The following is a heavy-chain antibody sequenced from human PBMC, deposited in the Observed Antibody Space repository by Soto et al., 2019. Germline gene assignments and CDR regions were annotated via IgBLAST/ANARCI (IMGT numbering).Heavy chain of an antibody. V-gene: IGHV2-26*01. D-gene: IGHD5-12*01. CDR3: ARIGDGYNYGAGWFDP. J-gene: IGHJ5*02. CDR2: IFSNDEK. CDR1: VFSLSNARMG. Sequence: XGPTLVNPTEILPLTCTVCVFSLSNARMGVSWIRQPPGKALEWLAHIFSNDEKSYSTSLKSRLTISKDTSKSQVVLTMTNMDPVDTATYYCARIGDGYNYGAGWFDPWGQGTLVTVSS.